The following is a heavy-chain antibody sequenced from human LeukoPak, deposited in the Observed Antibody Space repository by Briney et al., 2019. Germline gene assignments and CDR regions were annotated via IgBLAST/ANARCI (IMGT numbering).Heavy chain of an antibody. CDR3: ARDLIAVAGRFLDY. Sequence: SETLSLTCTVSGGSISSYYWSWIRQPAGKGLEWIGRIYTSGSTNYNPSLKSRVTMSVDTSKNQFSLKLSSVTAADTAVYYCARDLIAVAGRFLDYWGQGTLVTVSP. CDR1: GGSISSYY. V-gene: IGHV4-4*07. J-gene: IGHJ4*02. D-gene: IGHD6-19*01. CDR2: IYTSGST.